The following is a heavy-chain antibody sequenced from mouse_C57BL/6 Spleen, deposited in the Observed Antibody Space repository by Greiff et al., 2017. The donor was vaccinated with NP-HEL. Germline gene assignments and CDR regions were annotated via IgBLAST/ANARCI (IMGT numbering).Heavy chain of an antibody. CDR2: IYPGDGDT. D-gene: IGHD2-5*01. Sequence: VQLQQSGPELVKPGASVKISCKASGYAFSSSWMNWVKQRPGKGLEWIGRIYPGDGDTNYNGKFKGKATLTADKSSSTAYMQLSSLTSEDSAVYFCARPYSNDAMDDWGQGTSVTVSA. J-gene: IGHJ4*01. V-gene: IGHV1-82*01. CDR1: GYAFSSSW. CDR3: ARPYSNDAMDD.